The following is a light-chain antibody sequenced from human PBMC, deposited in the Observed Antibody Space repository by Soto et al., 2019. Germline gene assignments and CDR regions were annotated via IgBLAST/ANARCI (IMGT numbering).Light chain of an antibody. CDR3: QSYDPIPSDVL. V-gene: IGLV1-40*01. J-gene: IGLJ2*01. CDR1: SSNIGAGHH. Sequence: QSVLTQPPSVSGATGQRVTVSCTGRSSNIGAGHHVHWYQQLPGTAPKLLLSNNDNRPSGVPERFAGSKSGTSASLAISGLQAEDEAEYYCQSYDPIPSDVLFGGGTKLTLL. CDR2: NND.